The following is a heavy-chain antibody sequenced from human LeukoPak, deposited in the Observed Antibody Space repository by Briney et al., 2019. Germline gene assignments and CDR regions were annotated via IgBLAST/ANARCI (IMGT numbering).Heavy chain of an antibody. D-gene: IGHD3-22*01. V-gene: IGHV4-38-2*02. Sequence: SETLSLTCTVSGYSISSGYFWGWMRQPPGKGLEWIGSIYQSETAHYNPSLKSRVTISVDTSKNQFSLKLSSVTAADTAVYYCASSWSMIVVVPGWFDPWGQGTLVTVSS. CDR2: IYQSETA. CDR3: ASSWSMIVVVPGWFDP. J-gene: IGHJ5*02. CDR1: GYSISSGYF.